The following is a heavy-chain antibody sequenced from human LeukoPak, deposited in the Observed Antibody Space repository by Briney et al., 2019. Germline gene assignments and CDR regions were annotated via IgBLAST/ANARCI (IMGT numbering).Heavy chain of an antibody. Sequence: ASVKVSCKASGYTFTSYGISWVRQAPGQGLEWMGWISAYNSNTNYAQKLQGRVTMTTDTSTSTAYMELRSLRSDDTAVYYCARRGAYYYDSSGYYYGGLDIWGQGTMVTVSS. V-gene: IGHV1-18*01. CDR3: ARRGAYYYDSSGYYYGGLDI. CDR1: GYTFTSYG. D-gene: IGHD3-22*01. J-gene: IGHJ3*02. CDR2: ISAYNSNT.